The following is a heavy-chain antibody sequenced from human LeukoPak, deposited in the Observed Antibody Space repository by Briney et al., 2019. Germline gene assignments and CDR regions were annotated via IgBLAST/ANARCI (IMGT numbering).Heavy chain of an antibody. CDR2: INHSGST. Sequence: SETLSLTCAVYGGSFSGYYWSWIRQPPGKGLEWIGEINHSGSTNYNPSLKSRVTISVDTSKNQFSLKLSSVTAADTAVYYCARFNPPGYYYDSSPDAFDIWGQGTMVTVSS. D-gene: IGHD3-22*01. V-gene: IGHV4-34*01. CDR1: GGSFSGYY. CDR3: ARFNPPGYYYDSSPDAFDI. J-gene: IGHJ3*02.